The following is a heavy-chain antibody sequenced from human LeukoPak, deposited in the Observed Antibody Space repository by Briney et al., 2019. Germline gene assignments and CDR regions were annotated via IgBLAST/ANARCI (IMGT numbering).Heavy chain of an antibody. CDR3: ARTKVEYCSGGSCYLSDAFDI. J-gene: IGHJ3*02. CDR1: GGTFSSYA. D-gene: IGHD2-15*01. V-gene: IGHV1-69*04. Sequence: ASVKVSCKASGGTFSSYAISWVRQAPGQGLEWMGRIIPILGIVNYAQKFQGRVTITADKSTSTAYMELSSLRSDDTAVYYCARTKVEYCSGGSCYLSDAFDIWGQGTMVTVSS. CDR2: IIPILGIV.